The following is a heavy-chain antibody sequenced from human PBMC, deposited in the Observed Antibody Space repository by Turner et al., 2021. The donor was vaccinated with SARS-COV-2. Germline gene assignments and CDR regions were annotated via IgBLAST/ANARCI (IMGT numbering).Heavy chain of an antibody. CDR1: GFTFNTYA. D-gene: IGHD7-27*01. J-gene: IGHJ3*02. CDR2: VSGLGDTR. CDR3: VRDRPRPGDRDALDI. V-gene: IGHV3-23*01. Sequence: EVQVLESGGGLAQPGGSLRLSCAASGFTFNTYAMSRVRQARGKGLVWVSVVSGLGDTRFYADSVRGRFTISRDNTKNRVYLQMNSLRPDDTALYYCVRDRPRPGDRDALDIWGQGTMVTVSS.